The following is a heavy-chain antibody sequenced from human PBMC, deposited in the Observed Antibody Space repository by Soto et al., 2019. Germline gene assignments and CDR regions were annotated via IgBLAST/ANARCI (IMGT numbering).Heavy chain of an antibody. CDR3: AKDGELRYFDWLLHFDY. J-gene: IGHJ4*02. CDR1: GFTFSSYA. CDR2: ISGSGGST. Sequence: EVQLLESGGGLVQPGGSLRLSCAASGFTFSSYAMSWVRQAPGKGLEWVSAISGSGGSTYYADSVKGRFTIPRDNSKNTLYLQMNSLRAEDTAVYYCAKDGELRYFDWLLHFDYWGQGTLVTVSS. D-gene: IGHD3-9*01. V-gene: IGHV3-23*01.